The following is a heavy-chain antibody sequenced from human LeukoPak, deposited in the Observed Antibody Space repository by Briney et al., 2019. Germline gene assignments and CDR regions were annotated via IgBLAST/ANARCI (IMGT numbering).Heavy chain of an antibody. D-gene: IGHD3-22*01. CDR1: GFGFNSFN. J-gene: IGHJ1*01. CDR2: ISPSGTGYI. Sequence: GGSLRLSCAAPGFGFNSFNMHWVRQAPGKGLEWVSSISPSGTGYIYYADSVRGRFIISRDNAMDSLYLQMNSLRAEDTAVYYCVRGGPNYYDSSGEYLTYFQNWGQGTPVTVSS. V-gene: IGHV3-21*06. CDR3: VRGGPNYYDSSGEYLTYFQN.